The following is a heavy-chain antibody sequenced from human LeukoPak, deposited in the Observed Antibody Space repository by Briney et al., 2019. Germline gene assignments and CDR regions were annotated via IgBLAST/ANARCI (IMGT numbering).Heavy chain of an antibody. V-gene: IGHV1-69*05. CDR2: IIPIFGTA. CDR1: GGTFSSYA. J-gene: IGHJ6*03. D-gene: IGHD3-10*01. Sequence: WASVKVSCKASGGTFSSYAISWVRQAPGQGLEWMGGIIPIFGTANYAQKFQGRVTITRDTSASTAYMELSSLRSEDMAVYYCARGTMVRGVMPYYYYMDVWGKGTTVTVSS. CDR3: ARGTMVRGVMPYYYYMDV.